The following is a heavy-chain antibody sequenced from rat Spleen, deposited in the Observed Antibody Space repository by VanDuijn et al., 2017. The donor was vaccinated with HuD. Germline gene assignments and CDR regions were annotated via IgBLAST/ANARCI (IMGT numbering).Heavy chain of an antibody. V-gene: IGHV5-27*01. D-gene: IGHD1-9*01. CDR1: GFTFSNFD. Sequence: EVQLVESGGGLVQPGRSLKLSCAASGFTFSNFDMAWVRQTPTKGLEWVASINFDGSGTYYRDSVKGRFTFSRDNAKNTVYLQRDSLRSEDTATYYCATGRYHGYTSWYFDYWGQGVMVTVSS. J-gene: IGHJ2*01. CDR2: INFDGSGT. CDR3: ATGRYHGYTSWYFDY.